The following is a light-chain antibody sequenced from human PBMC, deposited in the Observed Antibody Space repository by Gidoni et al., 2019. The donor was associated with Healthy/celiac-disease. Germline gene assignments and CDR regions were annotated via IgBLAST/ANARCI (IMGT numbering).Light chain of an antibody. Sequence: DHQMTHLPASLSASVGDRVTITCRASQSISRYLKWYQQKPGKAPKLLIYAASSLQTGVPSRFSGSGSGTDFTLTISSLQPEDFATYYCQQSYSTPRTFGGGTKVEIK. CDR3: QQSYSTPRT. CDR1: QSISRY. V-gene: IGKV1-39*01. J-gene: IGKJ4*01. CDR2: AAS.